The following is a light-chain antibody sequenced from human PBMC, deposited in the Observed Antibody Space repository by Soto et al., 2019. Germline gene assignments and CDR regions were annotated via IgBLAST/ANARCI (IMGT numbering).Light chain of an antibody. V-gene: IGKV1-5*01. Sequence: DIQMTQSPSSLSASVGDRVTITCQASQDISNYLNWYQQKPGKAPKLLIYDASNLESRVPSRFSGSGSGTEFTLAISSLQPDDFATYYCQQYTTYGTFGQGTKVYIK. CDR2: DAS. CDR1: QDISNY. J-gene: IGKJ1*01. CDR3: QQYTTYGT.